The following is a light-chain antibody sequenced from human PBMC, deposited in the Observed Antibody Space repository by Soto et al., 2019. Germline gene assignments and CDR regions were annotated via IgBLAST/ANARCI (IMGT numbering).Light chain of an antibody. J-gene: IGKJ1*01. CDR2: GVS. V-gene: IGKV3-20*01. CDR1: QSIPNSY. CDR3: LQYGSTPGT. Sequence: EIVLTQSPGTLSLSPGERATLSCRASQSIPNSYLSWYQHKPGQAPRLLIHGVSSRATGTPDRFSGSGSGTDFTLIIDRLEPEDFALYYCLQYGSTPGTFGQGTKVDLK.